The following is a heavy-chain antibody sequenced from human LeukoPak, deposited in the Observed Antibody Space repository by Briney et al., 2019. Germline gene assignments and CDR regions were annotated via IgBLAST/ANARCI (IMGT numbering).Heavy chain of an antibody. V-gene: IGHV1-69*13. CDR2: VIPIFGTA. Sequence: SVKVSCKASGGTFSSYAISWVRQAPGQGLEWMGGVIPIFGTANYAQKFQGRVTITADESTSTAYMELSSLRSEDTAVYYCARGYYDYVWGSYRYFDYWGQGTLVTVSS. J-gene: IGHJ4*02. CDR1: GGTFSSYA. CDR3: ARGYYDYVWGSYRYFDY. D-gene: IGHD3-16*02.